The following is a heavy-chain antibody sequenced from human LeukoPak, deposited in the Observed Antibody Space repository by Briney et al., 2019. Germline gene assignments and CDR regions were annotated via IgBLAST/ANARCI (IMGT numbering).Heavy chain of an antibody. CDR1: GFTFDDYA. CDR2: ISWDGGST. Sequence: GGSLRLSCAASGFTFDDYAMHWVRQAPGKGLEWVSLISWDGGSTYYAGSVKGRFTISRDNSRHTLYLQMNSLGAEDTALYYCAKDKEYSGFGPILSGYYYGMDVWGKGTTVTVSS. V-gene: IGHV3-43D*04. D-gene: IGHD5-12*01. CDR3: AKDKEYSGFGPILSGYYYGMDV. J-gene: IGHJ6*04.